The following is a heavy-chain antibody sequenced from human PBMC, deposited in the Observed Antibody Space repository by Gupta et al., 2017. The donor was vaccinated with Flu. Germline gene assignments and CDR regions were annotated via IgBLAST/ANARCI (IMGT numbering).Heavy chain of an antibody. V-gene: IGHV3-30*18. CDR2: IASDGSHK. J-gene: IGHJ6*03. CDR3: AKDGPWTASCPYYCYYMDV. Sequence: QMPLVESGGGVVQFGTSLRLSCAASGFTFSSFGTHWVSQDAGKGLEWVADIASDGSHKDYADSVRGRFTISIDNSKNTLSLEMDSLRVEDTAVYYCAKDGPWTASCPYYCYYMDVWGKGTTVTVSS. CDR1: GFTFSSFG. D-gene: IGHD2-2*01.